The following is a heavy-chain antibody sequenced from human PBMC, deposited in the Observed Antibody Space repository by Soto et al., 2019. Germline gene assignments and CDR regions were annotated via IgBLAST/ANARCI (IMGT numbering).Heavy chain of an antibody. J-gene: IGHJ1*01. CDR3: ARADYDSSGYYYVDYFQH. CDR1: GYTFTSYY. Sequence: ASVKVSCKASGYTFTSYYMHWVRQAPGQGLEWMGIINPSGGSTSYAQKFQGRVTMTRDTSTSTVYMELSSLRSEDTAVYYCARADYDSSGYYYVDYFQHWGQGTLVTVSS. CDR2: INPSGGST. V-gene: IGHV1-46*01. D-gene: IGHD3-22*01.